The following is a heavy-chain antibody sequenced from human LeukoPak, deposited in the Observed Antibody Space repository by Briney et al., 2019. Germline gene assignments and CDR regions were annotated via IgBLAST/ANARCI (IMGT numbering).Heavy chain of an antibody. CDR2: IGFSSIGYSSDHL. CDR3: AREDFFTPHS. V-gene: IGHV3-11*05. CDR1: GFPSSAYY. J-gene: IGHJ4*02. D-gene: IGHD3/OR15-3a*01. Sequence: GGSLRLSCAASGFPSSAYYMTWIRQAPGKGLEWVSSIGFSSIGYSSDHLKYADSVKGRFTISRDNAKNSLFLQMDSLRAEDTAVYFCAREDFFTPHSWGQGTLVTVSS.